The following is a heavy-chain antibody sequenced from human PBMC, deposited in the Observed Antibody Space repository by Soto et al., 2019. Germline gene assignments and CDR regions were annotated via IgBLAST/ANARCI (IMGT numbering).Heavy chain of an antibody. D-gene: IGHD2-8*01. CDR3: ARGLFSDPRECMNWFDP. CDR2: INHSGST. J-gene: IGHJ5*02. Sequence: QVQLQQWGAGLLKPSETLSLTCAVYGGSFSGYYWSWIRQPPGKGLEWIGEINHSGSTNYNPSLRSRVTISVETSKNQFSLELSYVTAADTAVYYCARGLFSDPRECMNWFDPWGQGTLVAVSS. CDR1: GGSFSGYY. V-gene: IGHV4-34*01.